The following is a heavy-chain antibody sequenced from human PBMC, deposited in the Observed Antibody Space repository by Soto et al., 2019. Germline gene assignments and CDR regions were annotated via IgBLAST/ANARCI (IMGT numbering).Heavy chain of an antibody. CDR1: GGSISSGDYY. J-gene: IGHJ5*02. D-gene: IGHD1-26*01. CDR3: ARGAGSYWWFDP. Sequence: QVQLQESGPGLVKPSQTLSLTCTVSGGSISSGDYYWSWIRQPPGKGLEWIGYLYYSGSTYYNPSLTSRVTISVDTSKNQSSLKLSSVTAADPAVYYCARGAGSYWWFDPWGQGTLVTVSS. V-gene: IGHV4-30-4*01. CDR2: LYYSGST.